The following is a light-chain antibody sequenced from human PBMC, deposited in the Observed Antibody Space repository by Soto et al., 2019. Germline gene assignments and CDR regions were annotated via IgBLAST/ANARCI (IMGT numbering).Light chain of an antibody. CDR2: EVY. Sequence: QSALTQPASGSGSPGQSITISCTGTNSDVGGYDRVSWYQHHPGKAPKLLIFEVYNRPSGISDRFSGSKSGDTASLTISGLQADDEADYYCISYIPSTTTHWVFGGGTKLTVL. J-gene: IGLJ3*02. V-gene: IGLV2-14*01. CDR1: NSDVGGYDR. CDR3: ISYIPSTTTHWV.